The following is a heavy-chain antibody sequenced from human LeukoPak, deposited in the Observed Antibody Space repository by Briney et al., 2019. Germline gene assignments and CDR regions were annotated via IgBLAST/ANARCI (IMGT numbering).Heavy chain of an antibody. Sequence: SETLSLTCTVSGGSISSSSYYWGWIRQPPGKGLEWIGSIYYSGSTYYNPSLKSRVTISVDTSKNQFSLKLSSVTAADTAVYYCAKIAVAGSRAFDIWGQGTMVTVSS. CDR2: IYYSGST. CDR1: GGSISSSSYY. J-gene: IGHJ3*02. D-gene: IGHD6-19*01. V-gene: IGHV4-39*07. CDR3: AKIAVAGSRAFDI.